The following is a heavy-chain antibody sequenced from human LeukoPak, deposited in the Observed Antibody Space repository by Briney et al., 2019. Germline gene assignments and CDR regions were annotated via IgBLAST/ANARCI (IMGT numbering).Heavy chain of an antibody. V-gene: IGHV3-43*01. D-gene: IGHD3/OR15-3a*01. Sequence: RGGCLRLSCVATLFNFNDHMMHSVRHPPWKGREWVGLITREGRTTYYTDSLRGEVTISRDNSRNSLFLPKHSLKDQNRRLYYSAQVWTGHHDIPEYYFAYWGRGTVATV. J-gene: IGHJ4*02. CDR2: ITREGRTT. CDR3: AQVWTGHHDIPEYYFAY. CDR1: LFNFNDHM.